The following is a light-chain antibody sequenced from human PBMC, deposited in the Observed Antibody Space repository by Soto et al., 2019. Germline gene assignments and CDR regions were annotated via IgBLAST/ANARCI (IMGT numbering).Light chain of an antibody. CDR2: FGS. CDR1: QSLLYNNTYNY. V-gene: IGKV2-28*01. Sequence: EIVMTQSPLTLPATPAAPASISCTSSQSLLYNNTYNYLDWYVQKPGQSPQLLIYFGSNRAPGVPDRFSGSGSGTDFTLKINRVEAEDVGTYYCMQALQSLTFGQGTRLEIK. CDR3: MQALQSLT. J-gene: IGKJ5*01.